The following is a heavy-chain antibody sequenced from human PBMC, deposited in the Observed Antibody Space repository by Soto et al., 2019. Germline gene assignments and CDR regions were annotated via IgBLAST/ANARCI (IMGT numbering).Heavy chain of an antibody. CDR2: IYYSGST. J-gene: IGHJ5*02. Sequence: SETLSLTCTVSGGSISSYYWSWIRQPPGKGLEWIGYIYYSGSTNYNPSLKSRVTISVDTSKNQFSLKLSSVTAADTAVYYCARDEGGYCSSTSCYGFDPWGKGTLVTVSS. V-gene: IGHV4-59*01. CDR1: GGSISSYY. D-gene: IGHD2-2*01. CDR3: ARDEGGYCSSTSCYGFDP.